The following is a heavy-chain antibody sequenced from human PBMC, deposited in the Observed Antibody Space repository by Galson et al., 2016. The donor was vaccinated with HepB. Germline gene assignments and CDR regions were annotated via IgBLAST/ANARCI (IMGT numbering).Heavy chain of an antibody. CDR2: ISYDGSNK. CDR1: GFTLNNFG. V-gene: IGHV3-30*18. D-gene: IGHD3-9*01. CDR3: AKGTLNYDISTGYFSYYFDY. J-gene: IGHJ4*02. Sequence: SLRLSCAASGFTLNNFGMHWVRQAPGKGLEWVAVISYDGSNKYYADSVKGRFTISRDNSKNTLYLQMNNPRPEDTAVYHCAKGTLNYDISTGYFSYYFDYWGQGTLVTVSS.